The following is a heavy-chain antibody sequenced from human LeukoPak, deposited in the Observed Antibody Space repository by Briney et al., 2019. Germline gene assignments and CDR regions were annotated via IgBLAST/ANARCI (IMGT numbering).Heavy chain of an antibody. CDR2: ISAHNGNT. Sequence: GASVKVSCKASGYTFTSYDISWVRQAPGQGLEWMGWISAHNGNTNYAQKLQGRVTMTTDTSTSTAYMELRSLRSDDTAVYYCARLSIAAPLDYWGQGTLVTVSS. D-gene: IGHD6-6*01. V-gene: IGHV1-18*01. CDR3: ARLSIAAPLDY. CDR1: GYTFTSYD. J-gene: IGHJ4*02.